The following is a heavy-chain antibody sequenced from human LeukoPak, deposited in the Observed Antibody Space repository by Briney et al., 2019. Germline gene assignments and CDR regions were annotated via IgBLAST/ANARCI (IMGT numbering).Heavy chain of an antibody. D-gene: IGHD5-12*01. V-gene: IGHV4-34*01. CDR1: GGSFSGYY. CDR2: INHSGST. Sequence: PSETLSLTCAVYGGSFSGYYWSWIRQPPGKGLEWIGEINHSGSTNYNPSLKSRVTISVDTSKNQFSLKLSSVTAADTAVYYCARGPRLRGGLFDYWGQGTLVTVSS. J-gene: IGHJ4*02. CDR3: ARGPRLRGGLFDY.